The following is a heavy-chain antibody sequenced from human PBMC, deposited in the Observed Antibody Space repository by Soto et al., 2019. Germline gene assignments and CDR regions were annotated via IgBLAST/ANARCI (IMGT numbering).Heavy chain of an antibody. D-gene: IGHD1-1*01. J-gene: IGHJ5*02. CDR3: AKVGGTGFFDP. Sequence: GGSLRLSCQASGFDFEDFDMHWVRQRPGKGLQWVAGMSWDTLRVAYADSVKGRFTISRDNVNNSLFLQMNNLRPDDTAFYFCAKVGGTGFFDPWGQGTLVTVSS. CDR1: GFDFEDFD. V-gene: IGHV3-9*01. CDR2: MSWDTLRV.